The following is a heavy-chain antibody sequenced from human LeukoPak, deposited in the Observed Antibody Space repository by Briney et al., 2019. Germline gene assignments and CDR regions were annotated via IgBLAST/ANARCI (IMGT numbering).Heavy chain of an antibody. J-gene: IGHJ4*02. V-gene: IGHV3-30*02. D-gene: IGHD1-26*01. CDR3: AKSLNYAHGEPDY. CDR2: IRYDGSNK. Sequence: GGSLRLSCAASGFTFSSYGMHWVRQAPGKGLEWVAFIRYDGSNKYYADSVKGRFTISRDNSKNTLYLQMNSLRAEDTAVYYCAKSLNYAHGEPDYWGQGTLVTVSS. CDR1: GFTFSSYG.